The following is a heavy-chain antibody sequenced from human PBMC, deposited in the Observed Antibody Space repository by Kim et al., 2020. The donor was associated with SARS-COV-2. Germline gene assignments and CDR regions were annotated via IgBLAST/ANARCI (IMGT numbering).Heavy chain of an antibody. CDR1: GGSISSYY. CDR3: ARHGDIVGAT. CDR2: IYYSGST. V-gene: IGHV4-59*08. J-gene: IGHJ4*02. Sequence: SETLSLTCTVSGGSISSYYWSWIRQPPGKGLEWIGYIYYSGSTNYNPSLKSRVTISVDTSKNQFSLKLSSVTAADTAVYYCARHGDIVGATWGQGTLVTVSS. D-gene: IGHD1-26*01.